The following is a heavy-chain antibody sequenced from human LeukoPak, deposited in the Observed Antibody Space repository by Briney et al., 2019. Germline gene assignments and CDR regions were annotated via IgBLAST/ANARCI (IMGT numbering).Heavy chain of an antibody. V-gene: IGHV4-34*01. CDR1: GGSSSGYY. CDR3: ARGRWFGELLT. D-gene: IGHD3-10*01. CDR2: INPSGST. J-gene: IGHJ5*02. Sequence: SVTLSLTCDVYGGSSSGYYWSWIRQPPGKGLEWIGEINPSGSTTYNSSLKSRVTISVDTSKNQFSLKLSSVTAADTAVYYCARGRWFGELLTWGQGTLVTVSS.